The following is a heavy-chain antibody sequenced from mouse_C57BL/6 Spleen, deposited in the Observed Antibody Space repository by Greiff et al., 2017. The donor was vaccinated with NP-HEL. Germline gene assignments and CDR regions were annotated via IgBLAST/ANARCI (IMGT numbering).Heavy chain of an antibody. CDR3: ARSQGSSFYYAMDY. Sequence: DVMLVESGGGLVKPGGSLKLSCAASGFTFSDYGMHWVRQAPEKGLEWVAYISSGSSTIYYADTVKGRFTISRDNAKNTLFLQMTSLRSEDTAMYYCARSQGSSFYYAMDYWGQGTSVTVSS. CDR2: ISSGSSTI. J-gene: IGHJ4*01. CDR1: GFTFSDYG. V-gene: IGHV5-17*01. D-gene: IGHD1-1*01.